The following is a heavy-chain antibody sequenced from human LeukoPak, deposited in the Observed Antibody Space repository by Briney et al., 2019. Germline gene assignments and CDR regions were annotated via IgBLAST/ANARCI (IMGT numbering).Heavy chain of an antibody. D-gene: IGHD1-14*01. CDR1: GGSISSYY. J-gene: IGHJ6*03. Sequence: SETLSLTCTVSGGSISSYYWSWIRQPPGKGLEWIGYIYYSGSTNYNPSLKSRVTISVDTSKNQFSLKLSSMTAADTAVYYCARDGGSGYYYYYMDVWGKGTTVTISS. V-gene: IGHV4-59*01. CDR2: IYYSGST. CDR3: ARDGGSGYYYYYMDV.